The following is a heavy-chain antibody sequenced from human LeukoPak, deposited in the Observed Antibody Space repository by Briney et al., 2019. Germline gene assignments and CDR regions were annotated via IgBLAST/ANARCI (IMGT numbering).Heavy chain of an antibody. V-gene: IGHV1-69*13. CDR2: IIPIFGTA. CDR3: ARGTFGVVRSYYGMDV. CDR1: GGTFSSYA. Sequence: GASVKVSCKASGGTFSSYAISWVRQAPGQGLEWMGGIIPIFGTANYAQKLQGRVTITADESTSTAYMGLSSLRSEDTAVYYCARGTFGVVRSYYGMDVWGQGTTVTVSS. D-gene: IGHD3-3*01. J-gene: IGHJ6*02.